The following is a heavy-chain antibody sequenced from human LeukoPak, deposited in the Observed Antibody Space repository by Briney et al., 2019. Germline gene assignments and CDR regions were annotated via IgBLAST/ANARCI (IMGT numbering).Heavy chain of an antibody. D-gene: IGHD2-21*02. CDR3: TRDSTIYGGDWLVAVL. CDR2: INHSGST. Sequence: SETLSLTCGVSGGSFSDYYCSWIRQPPGKGLEWIGEINHSGSTKYNPSLKSRVTISIDTSKNQFSLKLGSMTAADTAVYYCTRDSTIYGGDWLVAVLWGQGTLVTVSS. CDR1: GGSFSDYY. J-gene: IGHJ4*02. V-gene: IGHV4-34*01.